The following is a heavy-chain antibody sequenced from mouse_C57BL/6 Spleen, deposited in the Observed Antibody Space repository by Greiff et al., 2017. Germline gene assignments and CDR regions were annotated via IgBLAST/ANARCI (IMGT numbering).Heavy chain of an antibody. CDR3: AREDGSSYNYFDY. D-gene: IGHD1-1*01. CDR2: INYDGSST. CDR1: GFTFSDYY. Sequence: EVQVAESEGGLVQPGSSMKLSCTASGFTFSDYYMAWVRQVPEKGLEWVANINYDGSSTYYLDSLKSRFIISRDNAKNILYLQMSSLKSEDTATYYCAREDGSSYNYFDYWGQGTTLTVSS. V-gene: IGHV5-16*01. J-gene: IGHJ2*01.